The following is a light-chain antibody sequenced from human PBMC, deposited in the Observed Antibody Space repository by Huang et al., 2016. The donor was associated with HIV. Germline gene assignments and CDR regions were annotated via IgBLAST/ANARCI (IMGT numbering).Light chain of an antibody. Sequence: EIVLTQSPATLSLSPGERATLSCRASQSVNSYLAWYQQKPGQAPRLLIYDASNMATGIPARFSGSGSGTDFTLTISSLEPEDFAVYYCQQRSNWYTFGQGTKLEIK. J-gene: IGKJ2*01. CDR3: QQRSNWYT. V-gene: IGKV3-11*01. CDR2: DAS. CDR1: QSVNSY.